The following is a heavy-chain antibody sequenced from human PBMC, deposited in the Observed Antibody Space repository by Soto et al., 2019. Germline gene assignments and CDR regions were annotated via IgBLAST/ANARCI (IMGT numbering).Heavy chain of an antibody. CDR1: GGSISSSRYY. V-gene: IGHV4-39*01. D-gene: IGHD5-18*01. J-gene: IGHJ4*02. CDR2: IYYSGST. CDR3: ARHQWIHSNFDY. Sequence: LSLTCTVSGGSISSSRYYWGWIRQPPGKGLEWIGSIYYSGSTYYNPSLKSRVTISVDTSKNQFSLKLSSVTAADTAVYYCARHQWIHSNFDYWGQGTLVTAPQ.